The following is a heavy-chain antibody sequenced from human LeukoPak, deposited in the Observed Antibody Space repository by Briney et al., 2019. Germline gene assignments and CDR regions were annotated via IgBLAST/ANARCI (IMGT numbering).Heavy chain of an antibody. Sequence: GGSLRLSCAASGFTFSNYAMSWVRQAPGKGLEWVSAISGSGGDTYYADSVKGRFTISRDNSKNTLYLQMNSLRAEDTAVFYCAKAPPRCDSTSCYGDSWGQGTLVTVSS. CDR1: GFTFSNYA. J-gene: IGHJ4*02. CDR2: ISGSGGDT. CDR3: AKAPPRCDSTSCYGDS. D-gene: IGHD2-2*01. V-gene: IGHV3-23*01.